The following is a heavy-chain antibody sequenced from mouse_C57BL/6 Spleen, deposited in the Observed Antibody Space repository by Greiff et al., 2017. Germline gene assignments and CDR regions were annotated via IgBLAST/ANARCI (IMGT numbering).Heavy chain of an antibody. CDR3: ARGGNWHYFDY. J-gene: IGHJ2*01. D-gene: IGHD2-1*01. CDR1: GYTFTSYW. CDR2: INTSNGGT. V-gene: IGHV1-53*01. Sequence: QVQLQQPGTELVKPGASVKLSCTASGYTFTSYWMHWVKQRPGQGLEWIGNINTSNGGTNYNEKFKSKATLTVDKSASTAYMQLSSLTSEDSAVXYCARGGNWHYFDYWGQGTTLTVSS.